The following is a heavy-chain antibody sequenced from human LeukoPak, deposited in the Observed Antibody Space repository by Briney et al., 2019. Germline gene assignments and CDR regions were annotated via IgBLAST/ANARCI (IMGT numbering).Heavy chain of an antibody. CDR3: ARDRYYYDSLLPDGMDV. CDR2: IIPIFGTA. V-gene: IGHV1-69*06. J-gene: IGHJ6*02. CDR1: GGTFSSYA. D-gene: IGHD3-22*01. Sequence: SVKVSCKASGGTFSSYAISWVRQAPGQGLEWMGGIIPIFGTANYAQKFQGRVTITADKSTSTAYMELSSLRSEDTAVYYCARDRYYYDSLLPDGMDVWGQGTTVTVSS.